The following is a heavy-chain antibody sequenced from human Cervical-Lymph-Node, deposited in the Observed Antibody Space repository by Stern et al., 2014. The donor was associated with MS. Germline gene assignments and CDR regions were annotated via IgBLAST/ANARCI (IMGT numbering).Heavy chain of an antibody. CDR3: ARHVQGFDY. CDR2: IYHYDSDT. V-gene: IGHV5-51*01. J-gene: IGHJ4*02. CDR1: RYSFTIYY. Sequence: EVQLGQPAAEVKKPGESLQISWKLSRYSFTIYYLPWALRMPGKGLEWMAVIYHYDSDTTSSRSFQGQVTISADKSITTAYLQWSSLRASDTAMYYCARHVQGFDYWGQGTLVTVSS.